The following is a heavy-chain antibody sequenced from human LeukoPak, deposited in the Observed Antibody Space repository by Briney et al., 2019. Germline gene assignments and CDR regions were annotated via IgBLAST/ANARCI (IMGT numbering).Heavy chain of an antibody. D-gene: IGHD1-26*01. Sequence: GGSLRLSCAASGFTFDDYAMHWVRQAPGKGLEWVSGISWNSGSIGYADSVKGRFTISRDNAKNSLYLQMNSLRAEDTAVYYCAREGSYSNFDYWGQGTLVTVSS. J-gene: IGHJ4*02. CDR2: ISWNSGSI. CDR1: GFTFDDYA. CDR3: AREGSYSNFDY. V-gene: IGHV3-9*01.